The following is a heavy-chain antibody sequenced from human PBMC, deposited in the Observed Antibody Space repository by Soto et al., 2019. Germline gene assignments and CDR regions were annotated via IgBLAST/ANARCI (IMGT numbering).Heavy chain of an antibody. CDR3: AHRLVPSVLRYFDWSQSWFDP. CDR2: IYWNDDK. Sequence: SGPTLVNPTQTLRLTCTFSGFSLSTSGVGVGWIRQPPGKALEWLALIYWNDDKRSSPSLKSRLTITKDTSKNQVVLTMTNMDPVDTATYYCAHRLVPSVLRYFDWSQSWFDPWGQGTLVTVSS. V-gene: IGHV2-5*01. CDR1: GFSLSTSGVG. D-gene: IGHD3-9*01. J-gene: IGHJ5*02.